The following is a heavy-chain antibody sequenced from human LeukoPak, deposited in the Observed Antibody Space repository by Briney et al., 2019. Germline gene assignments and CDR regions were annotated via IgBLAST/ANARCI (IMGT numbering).Heavy chain of an antibody. D-gene: IGHD6-19*01. CDR2: IHPGDSDT. V-gene: IGHV5-51*01. CDR3: ARQTAVAVTGLDY. Sequence: GESLNISCQGSGYSLTSYWIGWVRQMPGKGLELMGIIHPGDSDTKYSPSFQGQVTSSADKSISTAYVQWSSLKASDTAMYYCARQTAVAVTGLDYGGQGTLVTVSS. CDR1: GYSLTSYW. J-gene: IGHJ4*02.